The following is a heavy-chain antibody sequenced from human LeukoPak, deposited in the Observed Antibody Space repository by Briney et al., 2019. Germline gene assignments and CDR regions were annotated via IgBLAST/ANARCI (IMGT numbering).Heavy chain of an antibody. CDR1: GFTFSSYS. CDR2: ISSSSSTI. V-gene: IGHV3-48*01. Sequence: GGSLRLSCAASGFTFSSYSMNWVRQAPGKGLEWVSYISSSSSTIYYADSVKGRFTISRDNAKNSLYLQMNSLRAEDTAVYYCARGITIFGVGPLRYWGQVTLVTVSS. J-gene: IGHJ4*02. D-gene: IGHD3-3*01. CDR3: ARGITIFGVGPLRY.